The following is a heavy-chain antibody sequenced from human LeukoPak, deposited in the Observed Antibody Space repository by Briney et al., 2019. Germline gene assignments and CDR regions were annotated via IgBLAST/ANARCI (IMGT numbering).Heavy chain of an antibody. CDR2: ISGSGGST. V-gene: IGHV3-23*01. CDR3: AKDDHGGSGWRDYFDY. D-gene: IGHD6-19*01. CDR1: GFTFSSYA. Sequence: GGSLRLSCAASGFTFSSYAMSWVRQAPGKGLEWVSAISGSGGSTYYAESVKGRFTISRDNSKNTLYLQMNSLRAQDTAVYYCAKDDHGGSGWRDYFDYWGQGTLVTVSS. J-gene: IGHJ4*02.